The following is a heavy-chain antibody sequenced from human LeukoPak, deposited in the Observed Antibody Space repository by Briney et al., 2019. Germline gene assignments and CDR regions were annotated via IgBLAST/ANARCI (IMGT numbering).Heavy chain of an antibody. CDR1: GGSISSYY. D-gene: IGHD3-10*01. V-gene: IGHV4-59*08. CDR3: ARSRSTNSGSYYYPFDY. CDR2: IYYSGST. Sequence: SETLSLTCTVSGGSISSYYWSWIRQPPGKGLEWIGYIYYSGSTNYNPSLKSRVTISVDTSKNQFSLKLSSVTAADTAVYYCARSRSTNSGSYYYPFDYWGQGTLVTVSS. J-gene: IGHJ4*02.